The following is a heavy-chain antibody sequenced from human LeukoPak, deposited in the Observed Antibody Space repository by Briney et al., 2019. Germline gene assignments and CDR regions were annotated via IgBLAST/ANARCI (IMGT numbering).Heavy chain of an antibody. D-gene: IGHD3-22*01. CDR3: ARTRITMIVGLASRFDY. J-gene: IGHJ4*02. CDR1: GFTFSSYW. Sequence: PGRSLRLSCAASGFTFSSYWKSWVRQAPGKGLEWVANIKQDGSEKYYVDSVKGRFTISRDNAKNSLYLQMNSLRAEDTAVYYCARTRITMIVGLASRFDYWGQGTLVTVSS. CDR2: IKQDGSEK. V-gene: IGHV3-7*01.